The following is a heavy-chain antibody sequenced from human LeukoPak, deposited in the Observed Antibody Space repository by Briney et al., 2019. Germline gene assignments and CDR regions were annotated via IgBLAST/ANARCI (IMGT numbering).Heavy chain of an antibody. Sequence: SETLSLTCTVSGGSISSSSYYWGWIRQPPGKGLEWIGSIYYSGSTYYNPSLKSRVTISVDTSKNQFSLKLSSVTAADTAVYCCARRRIGDYFDYWGQGTLVTVSS. CDR1: GGSISSSSYY. V-gene: IGHV4-39*01. J-gene: IGHJ4*02. CDR2: IYYSGST. D-gene: IGHD3-16*01. CDR3: ARRRIGDYFDY.